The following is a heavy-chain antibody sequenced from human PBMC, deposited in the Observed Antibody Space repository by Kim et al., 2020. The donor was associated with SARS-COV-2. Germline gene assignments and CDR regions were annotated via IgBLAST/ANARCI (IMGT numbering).Heavy chain of an antibody. D-gene: IGHD3-22*01. CDR3: ARGYDSSGYYTLYYYYYGMDV. CDR1: GGSISSSNW. CDR2: IYHSGST. J-gene: IGHJ6*02. Sequence: SETLSLTCAVSGGSISSSNWWSWVRQPPGKGLEWIGEIYHSGSTNYNPSLKSRVTISVDKSKNQFSLKLSSVTAADTAVYYCARGYDSSGYYTLYYYYYGMDVWGQGTTVTVSS. V-gene: IGHV4-4*02.